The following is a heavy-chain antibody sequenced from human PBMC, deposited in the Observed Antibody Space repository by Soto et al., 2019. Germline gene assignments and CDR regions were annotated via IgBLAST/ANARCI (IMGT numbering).Heavy chain of an antibody. D-gene: IGHD2-15*01. V-gene: IGHV4-61*01. CDR2: IYYSGST. J-gene: IGHJ6*02. Sequence: PSETLSLTCTVSGGSVSSGSYYWSWIRQPPGKGLEWIGYIYYSGSTNYNPSLKSRVTISVDTSKNQFSLKLSSVTAADTAVYYCAREVVVVAATRYYYYYYGMDVWGQGTTVTGLL. CDR1: GGSVSSGSYY. CDR3: AREVVVVAATRYYYYYYGMDV.